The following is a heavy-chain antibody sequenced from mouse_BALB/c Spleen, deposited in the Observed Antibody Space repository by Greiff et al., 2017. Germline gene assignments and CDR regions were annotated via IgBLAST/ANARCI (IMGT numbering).Heavy chain of an antibody. V-gene: IGHV1-9*01. CDR3: ARSDGNCP. CDR1: GYTFSSYW. D-gene: IGHD2-1*01. Sequence: VQLQESGAELMKPGASVKISCMATGYTFSSYWIEWVKQRPGHGLEWIGEILPGSGSTNYNEKFKGKATFTADTSSNTAFMQLSSLSSEDSAVYYCARSDGNCPWGQGTLVTVSA. CDR2: ILPGSGST. J-gene: IGHJ3*01.